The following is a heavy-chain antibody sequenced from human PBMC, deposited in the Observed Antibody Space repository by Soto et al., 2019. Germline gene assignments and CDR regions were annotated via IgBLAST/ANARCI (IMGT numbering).Heavy chain of an antibody. CDR3: VRGVVVVVGSTDENFEH. CDR1: VFTFTKYS. CDR2: ISYSGETK. Sequence: VGSLRLSCVTSVFTFTKYSMNCVRHAPGKWLEWVSYISYSGETKYYADSLKGRYAISRDDAKNSVYLQMNSLRDEDTAFYYCVRGVVVVVGSTDENFEHWGQGTLVTVSS. V-gene: IGHV3-48*02. J-gene: IGHJ4*02. D-gene: IGHD2-15*01.